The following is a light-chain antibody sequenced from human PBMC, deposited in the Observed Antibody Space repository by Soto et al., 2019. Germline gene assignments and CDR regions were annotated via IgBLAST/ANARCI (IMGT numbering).Light chain of an antibody. J-gene: IGKJ2*01. CDR1: QTVTSGY. Sequence: EIVLTQSPGTLSLSPGEGATLSCRTSQTVTSGYLAWYQHKPGQAPRLLIYGASSRATGIPDRFSGSGSGTDFNLTISRLEPEDFAVYYCQQYGNSPRTYGQGTKLEIK. V-gene: IGKV3-20*01. CDR2: GAS. CDR3: QQYGNSPRT.